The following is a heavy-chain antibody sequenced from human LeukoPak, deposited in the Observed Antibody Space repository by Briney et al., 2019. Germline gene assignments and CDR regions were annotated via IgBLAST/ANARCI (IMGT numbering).Heavy chain of an antibody. CDR2: ITSGSSHI. V-gene: IGHV3-21*01. D-gene: IGHD1-26*01. Sequence: GGSLRLSCAASGFTFSSYNMNWVRQTPGQGLEWVSSITSGSSHIYYADSVKGRFTIYRDNAKSSLYLQMHSLRAEDTAVYCCARDPYSGSYGADYYYYMDLWGKGTTVTISS. CDR3: ARDPYSGSYGADYYYYMDL. CDR1: GFTFSSYN. J-gene: IGHJ6*03.